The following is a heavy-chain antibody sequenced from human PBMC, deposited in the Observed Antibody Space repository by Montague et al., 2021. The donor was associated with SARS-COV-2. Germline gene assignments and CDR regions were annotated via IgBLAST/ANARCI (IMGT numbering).Heavy chain of an antibody. D-gene: IGHD3-10*01. CDR3: AKGMDRMVQGIIIWKDGDYFDY. V-gene: IGHV3-23*01. CDR1: GFTFSAYA. CDR2: VIVGVGNP. J-gene: IGHJ4*02. Sequence: SLRLSCAASGFTFSAYAMNWVRPAPGRGLEWVAGVIVGVGNPYYADPVKGGFTSSMDNSKQALYLQLNTLRPEHTAVYYCAKGMDRMVQGIIIWKDGDYFDYWGQGTLVAVSS.